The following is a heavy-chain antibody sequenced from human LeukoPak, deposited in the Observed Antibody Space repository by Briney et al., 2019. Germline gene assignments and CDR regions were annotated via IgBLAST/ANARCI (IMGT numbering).Heavy chain of an antibody. CDR3: VRGRALAGTT. Sequence: PSETLSLTCTVSGGSISGYYWSWIRQPPGKGLEWIGYIYYSGRTNYNPSLKSRLAMSVDTSNNQFSLRLSFVTAADTAIYYCVRGRALAGTTWGQGTLVTVSS. D-gene: IGHD2-15*01. V-gene: IGHV4-59*12. CDR2: IYYSGRT. CDR1: GGSISGYY. J-gene: IGHJ5*02.